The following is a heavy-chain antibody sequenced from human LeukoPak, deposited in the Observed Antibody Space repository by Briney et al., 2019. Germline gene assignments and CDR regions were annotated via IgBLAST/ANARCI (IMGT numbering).Heavy chain of an antibody. CDR3: AREGRQWLVYYFDY. D-gene: IGHD6-19*01. J-gene: IGHJ4*02. Sequence: GGSLRLSCAASGFTFSSYGMHWVCQAPGKGLEWVAVIWYDGSNKYYADSVKGRFTISRDNSKNTLYLQMNSLRAEDTAVYYCAREGRQWLVYYFDYWGQGTLVTVSS. CDR2: IWYDGSNK. V-gene: IGHV3-33*01. CDR1: GFTFSSYG.